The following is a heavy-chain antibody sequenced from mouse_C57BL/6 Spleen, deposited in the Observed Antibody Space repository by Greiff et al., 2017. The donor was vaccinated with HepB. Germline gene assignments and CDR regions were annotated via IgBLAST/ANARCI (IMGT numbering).Heavy chain of an antibody. CDR3: ARGRTAQAFDY. V-gene: IGHV1-50*01. D-gene: IGHD3-2*02. Sequence: VQLQQPGAELVKPGASVKLSCKASGYTFTSYWMQWVKQRPGQGLEWIGEIDPSDSYTNYNQKFKGKATLTVDTSSSTAYMQLSSLTSEDSAVYYCARGRTAQAFDYWGRGTTLTVSS. CDR1: GYTFTSYW. CDR2: IDPSDSYT. J-gene: IGHJ2*01.